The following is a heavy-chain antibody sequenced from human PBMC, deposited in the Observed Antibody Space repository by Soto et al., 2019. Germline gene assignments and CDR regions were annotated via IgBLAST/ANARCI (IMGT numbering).Heavy chain of an antibody. D-gene: IGHD1-20*01. V-gene: IGHV3-21*01. CDR2: ISTTSTFI. J-gene: IGHJ4*02. Sequence: EVQLVEPGGGLVKPGGSLRLSCAASGFTFSSYAMNWVRQAPGRGLEWISYISTTSTFIYYADSVKDRFTISRDNANNSLYLQMNSLRAEDTATYYCARDKDNWNGGPFALWGQGTLVTVSS. CDR3: ARDKDNWNGGPFAL. CDR1: GFTFSSYA.